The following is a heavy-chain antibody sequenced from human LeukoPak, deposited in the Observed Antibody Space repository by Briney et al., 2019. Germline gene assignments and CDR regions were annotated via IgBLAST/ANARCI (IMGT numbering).Heavy chain of an antibody. CDR2: IYYSGST. V-gene: IGHV4-59*08. D-gene: IGHD3-22*01. CDR1: GGSISSYY. J-gene: IGHJ3*02. Sequence: SETLSLTCTVSGGSISSYYWSWIRQPPGKGLEWIGYIYYSGSTNYNPSLKSRVTISVDTSKNQFSLKLSSVTAADTAVYYCARTTLDYYDSSGYAFDIWGQGTMVTVSS. CDR3: ARTTLDYYDSSGYAFDI.